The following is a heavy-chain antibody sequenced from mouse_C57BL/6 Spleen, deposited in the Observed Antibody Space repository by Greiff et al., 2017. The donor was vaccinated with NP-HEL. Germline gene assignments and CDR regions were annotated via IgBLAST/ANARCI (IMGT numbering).Heavy chain of an antibody. Sequence: QVQLQQSGPELVKPGASVKISCKASGYSFTSYYIHWVKQRPGQGLEWIGWIYPGSGNTKYNEKFKGKATLTADTSSSTAYMQLSSLTSEDSAVYYCAKHSNYVLYYAMDYWGQGTSVTVSS. J-gene: IGHJ4*01. CDR3: AKHSNYVLYYAMDY. D-gene: IGHD2-5*01. V-gene: IGHV1-66*01. CDR1: GYSFTSYY. CDR2: IYPGSGNT.